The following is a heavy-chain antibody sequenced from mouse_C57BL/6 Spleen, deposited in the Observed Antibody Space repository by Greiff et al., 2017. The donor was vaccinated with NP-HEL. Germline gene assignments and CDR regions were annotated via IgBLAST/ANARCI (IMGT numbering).Heavy chain of an antibody. J-gene: IGHJ2*01. CDR3: AMRVTTEGDLDY. V-gene: IGHV14-3*01. CDR2: IDPANGNT. D-gene: IGHD2-3*01. Sequence: EVQLQQSVAELVRPGASVKLSCTASGFNIKNTYMHWVKQRPEQGLEWIGRIDPANGNTKYAPKFQGKATITADTSSNTAYLQLRSLTSGDAAIYYCAMRVTTEGDLDYWGQGTTLTVSS. CDR1: GFNIKNTY.